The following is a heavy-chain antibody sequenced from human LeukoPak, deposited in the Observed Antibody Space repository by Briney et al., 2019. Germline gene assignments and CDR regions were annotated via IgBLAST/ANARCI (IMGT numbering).Heavy chain of an antibody. CDR3: ARARGSSSWYYFDY. D-gene: IGHD6-13*01. CDR1: GFTFSSYG. V-gene: IGHV3-30*03. J-gene: IGHJ4*02. Sequence: GRSLRLSCAASGFTFSSYGMHWVRQAPGKGLEWVAVISYDGSNKYYADSVKGRFTISRDNAKNSLYLQMNSLRAEDTAVYYCARARGSSSWYYFDYWGQGTLVTVSS. CDR2: ISYDGSNK.